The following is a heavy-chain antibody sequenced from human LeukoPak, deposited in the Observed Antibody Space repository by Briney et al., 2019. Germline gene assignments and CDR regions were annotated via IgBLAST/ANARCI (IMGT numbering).Heavy chain of an antibody. V-gene: IGHV4-34*01. CDR1: DGSISSYY. CDR2: INHSGST. D-gene: IGHD2-2*01. Sequence: SETLSLTCTVSDGSISSYYWNWFRQPPGKGLEWIGEINHSGSTNYNPSLKSRVTISVDTSKNQFSLKLSSVTAADTAVYYCARGFGIVVVPAAPRNWFDPWGQGTLVTVSS. CDR3: ARGFGIVVVPAAPRNWFDP. J-gene: IGHJ5*02.